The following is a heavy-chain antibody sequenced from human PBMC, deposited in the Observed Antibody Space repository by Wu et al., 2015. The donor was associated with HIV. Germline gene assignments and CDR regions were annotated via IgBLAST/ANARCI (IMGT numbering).Heavy chain of an antibody. CDR3: ARDRVEMFAGYYFDY. V-gene: IGHV1-46*01. CDR1: GYTFTSYY. J-gene: IGHJ4*02. D-gene: IGHD5-24*01. Sequence: QVQLVQSGAEVKKPGASVKVSCKASGYTFTSYYMHWVRQAPGQGLEWMGIINPSGGSTSYAQKFQGRVTMTRDTSTSTVYMELSSLRSEDTAVYYCARDRVEMFAGYYFDYWGQGTLVTVSS. CDR2: INPSGGST.